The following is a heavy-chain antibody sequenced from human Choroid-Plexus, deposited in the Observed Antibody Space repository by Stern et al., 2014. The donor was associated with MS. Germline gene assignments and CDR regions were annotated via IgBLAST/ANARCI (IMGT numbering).Heavy chain of an antibody. Sequence: MQLVESGGGVVQPGRPLRLSCVASGFTLGSCAMHWVRQAPGKGLEWVAGVSYDGSNKYYADSVKGRFTISRDNSQNTLYMQMSSLRPEDKAVYYCAKDRQYLTYFFDHWGQGSLVTVSS. CDR3: AKDRQYLTYFFDH. D-gene: IGHD2/OR15-2a*01. V-gene: IGHV3-30*18. CDR2: VSYDGSNK. CDR1: GFTLGSCA. J-gene: IGHJ5*02.